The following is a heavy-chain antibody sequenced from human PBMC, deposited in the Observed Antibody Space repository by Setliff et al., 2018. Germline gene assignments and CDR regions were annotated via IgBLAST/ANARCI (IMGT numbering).Heavy chain of an antibody. CDR3: AKQAVDI. V-gene: IGHV3-23*01. CDR2: INNGGGRT. Sequence: GGSLRLSCAASGFTFSSYAMSWARQAPGMGLEWVSAINNGGGRTYYADSVKGRFTISRDNSKNTLFLQMNSLSAEDTAVYYCAKQAVDIWGQGTMVTVSS. J-gene: IGHJ3*02. CDR1: GFTFSSYA.